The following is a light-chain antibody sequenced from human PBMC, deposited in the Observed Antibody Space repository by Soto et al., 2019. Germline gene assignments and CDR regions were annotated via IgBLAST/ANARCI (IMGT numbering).Light chain of an antibody. J-gene: IGLJ2*01. CDR2: EVT. V-gene: IGLV2-14*01. CDR1: SSDVGRYNY. Sequence: QSALTQPPSASGSPGQSVTISCIGTSSDVGRYNYVSWYQQHPGKAPKLIIYEVTNRPSGVSNRFSASKSGNTASLTISGLQAEDEADYYCSSYTSGSTLFGGGTKLTVL. CDR3: SSYTSGSTL.